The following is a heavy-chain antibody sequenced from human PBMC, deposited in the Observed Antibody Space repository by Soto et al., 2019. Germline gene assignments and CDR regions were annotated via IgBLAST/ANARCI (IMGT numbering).Heavy chain of an antibody. CDR3: ARGTTYGWSQGYDFHY. V-gene: IGHV1-18*01. Sequence: QVHLVQSGAEVKKPGASVKVSCKASGYTFTSYGISWLRQAPGQGLEWRGWVSAYNGNTNYAQKLQGTVTMTTDTSTSTAYMELRSLRSEQTAVYYCARGTTYGWSQGYDFHYWGQGNLVTCSS. CDR1: GYTFTSYG. CDR2: VSAYNGNT. D-gene: IGHD6-19*01. J-gene: IGHJ4*02.